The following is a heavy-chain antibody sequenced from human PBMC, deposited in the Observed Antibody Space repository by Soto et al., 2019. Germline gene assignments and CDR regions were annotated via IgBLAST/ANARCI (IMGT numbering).Heavy chain of an antibody. Sequence: QVQLVESGGGVVQPGRSLRLSCAASGLTFSSYAMHWVRQAPDKGLERVAVISYDGGDKYYADSVKGRFTISRDNSKNTLYLQVNSLRAEDTAVYYCAVDSLANLDYWGQGTLVTVSS. CDR1: GLTFSSYA. V-gene: IGHV3-30-3*01. CDR2: ISYDGGDK. D-gene: IGHD3-3*01. CDR3: AVDSLANLDY. J-gene: IGHJ4*02.